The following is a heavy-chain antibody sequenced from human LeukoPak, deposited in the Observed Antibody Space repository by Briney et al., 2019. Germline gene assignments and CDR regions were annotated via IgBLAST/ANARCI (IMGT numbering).Heavy chain of an antibody. D-gene: IGHD2-2*01. CDR3: ARDSCSSTSCPNWFDP. CDR2: IYTSGST. CDR1: GGSISSYY. J-gene: IGHJ5*02. V-gene: IGHV4-4*07. Sequence: PSETLSLTCTVSGGSISSYYWSWIRQPAGKGLEWIGRIYTSGSTNYNPSFKSRVTMSVDTSKNQFSLKLSSVTAADTAVYYCARDSCSSTSCPNWFDPWGQGTLVTVSS.